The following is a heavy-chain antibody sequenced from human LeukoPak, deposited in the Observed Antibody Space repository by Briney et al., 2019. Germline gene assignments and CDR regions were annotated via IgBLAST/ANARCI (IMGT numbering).Heavy chain of an antibody. CDR1: GYTFTSYA. Sequence: ASVKVSCKASGYTFTSYAMHWVRQAPGQRLEWMGWINASNGNTKYSQKFQGRVTITRDTSASTAYMELSSLRSEDTAVYYCARTAGTRFRYYYGMDVWGQGTTVTVSS. J-gene: IGHJ6*02. CDR3: ARTAGTRFRYYYGMDV. D-gene: IGHD6-13*01. V-gene: IGHV1-3*01. CDR2: INASNGNT.